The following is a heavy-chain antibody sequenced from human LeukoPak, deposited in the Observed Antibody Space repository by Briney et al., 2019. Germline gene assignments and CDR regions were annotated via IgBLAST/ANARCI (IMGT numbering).Heavy chain of an antibody. CDR2: ISAYNGNT. J-gene: IGHJ3*02. CDR3: ARDLHDYGDYGSRAFDI. V-gene: IGHV1-18*04. D-gene: IGHD4-17*01. Sequence: ASVKVSCKASGYTFTGYYMHWVRQAPGQGLEWMGWISAYNGNTNYAQKLQGRVTMTTDTSTSTAYMELRSLRSDDTAVYYCARDLHDYGDYGSRAFDIWGQGTMVTVSS. CDR1: GYTFTGYY.